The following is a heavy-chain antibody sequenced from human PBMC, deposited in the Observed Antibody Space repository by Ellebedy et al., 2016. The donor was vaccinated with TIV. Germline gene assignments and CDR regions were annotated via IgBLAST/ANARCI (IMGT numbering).Heavy chain of an antibody. D-gene: IGHD1-26*01. J-gene: IGHJ3*02. CDR2: IYPGDSDT. Sequence: GESLKISXKGSGYSFTSYWIGWVRQMPGKGLEWMGIIYPGDSDTRYSPSFQGQVTISADKSISTAYLQWSSLKASDTAMYYCARQGDPSGSYYAAFDIWGQGTMVTVSS. V-gene: IGHV5-51*01. CDR1: GYSFTSYW. CDR3: ARQGDPSGSYYAAFDI.